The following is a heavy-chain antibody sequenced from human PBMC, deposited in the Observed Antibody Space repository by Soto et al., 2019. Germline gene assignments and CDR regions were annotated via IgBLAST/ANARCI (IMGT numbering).Heavy chain of an antibody. Sequence: ASVKVSRKASGYTVTKYYGRWGRQAPGQGLEWVGRINPNTGGTNYAQKFQDRVTMTRDTSITTAYMELSRLRSDDTAVYYCARQLAYCGGDCYTEPIDYWGQGTQITVSS. J-gene: IGHJ4*02. V-gene: IGHV1-2*06. CDR1: GYTVTKYY. CDR2: INPNTGGT. D-gene: IGHD2-21*02. CDR3: ARQLAYCGGDCYTEPIDY.